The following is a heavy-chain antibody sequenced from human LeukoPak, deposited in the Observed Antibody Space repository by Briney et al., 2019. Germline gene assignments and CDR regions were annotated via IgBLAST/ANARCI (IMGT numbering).Heavy chain of an antibody. CDR2: IYYSGST. D-gene: IGHD2-15*01. CDR3: ARDIHRIYCSGGSCYSLNWFDP. J-gene: IGHJ5*02. CDR1: GGSFSGYY. Sequence: SETLSLTCAVYGGSFSGYYWSWIRQPPGKGLEWIGYIYYSGSTNYNPSLKSRVTISVDTSKNQFSLKLSSVTAADTAVYYCARDIHRIYCSGGSCYSLNWFDPWGQGTLVTVSS. V-gene: IGHV4-59*01.